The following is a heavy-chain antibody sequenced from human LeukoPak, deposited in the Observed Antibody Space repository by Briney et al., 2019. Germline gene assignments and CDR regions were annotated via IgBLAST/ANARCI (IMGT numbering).Heavy chain of an antibody. Sequence: TLSLTCTVSGGSISSGGYYWSWIRQHPGKGLEWIGYIYYSGSTYYNPSLKSRVTISVDTSKNQFSLKLSSVTAADTAVYYCAREPYYDFWSGYYHAGGYYYGMDVWGQGTTVTVSS. CDR1: GGSISSGGYY. D-gene: IGHD3-3*01. V-gene: IGHV4-31*03. CDR2: IYYSGST. CDR3: AREPYYDFWSGYYHAGGYYYGMDV. J-gene: IGHJ6*02.